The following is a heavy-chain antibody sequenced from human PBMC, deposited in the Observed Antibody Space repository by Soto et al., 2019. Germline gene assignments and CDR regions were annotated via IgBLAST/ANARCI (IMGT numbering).Heavy chain of an antibody. J-gene: IGHJ4*02. D-gene: IGHD3-3*01. CDR2: IYYSGST. CDR1: GGSISTADYY. Sequence: PSETLSLTCTVSGGSISTADYYWSWIRQPPGKALEWIGYIYYSGSTYYNPSLKSRLTMSVDTSKNQFSLKLTSVTAADTAVYYCALLLASTGTYYFDYWGQGTLVTVSS. CDR3: ALLLASTGTYYFDY. V-gene: IGHV4-30-4*01.